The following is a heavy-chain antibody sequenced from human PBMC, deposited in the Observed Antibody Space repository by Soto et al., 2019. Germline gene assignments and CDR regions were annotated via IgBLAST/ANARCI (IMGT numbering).Heavy chain of an antibody. D-gene: IGHD6-6*01. J-gene: IGHJ4*02. CDR3: AATLAARSVTYY. CDR2: ISSSSSYI. V-gene: IGHV3-21*01. Sequence: GSLRLSCAASGFTFSSYSMNWVRQAPGKGLEWVSSISSSSSYIYYADSVKGRFTISRDNAKNSLYLQMNSLRAEDTAVYYCAATLAARSVTYYWGQGTLVTVSS. CDR1: GFTFSSYS.